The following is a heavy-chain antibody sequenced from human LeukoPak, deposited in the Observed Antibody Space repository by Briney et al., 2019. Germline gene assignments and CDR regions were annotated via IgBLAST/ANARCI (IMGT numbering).Heavy chain of an antibody. CDR2: MNPNSGNT. Sequence: GSVKVSCKASGYTFTSYDINWVRQATGQGLEWMGWMNPNSGNTGYAQKFQGRVTMTRNTSISTAYMELSSLRSEDTAVYYCARGDSGSYSDAFDIWGQGTMVTVSS. CDR3: ARGDSGSYSDAFDI. CDR1: GYTFTSYD. J-gene: IGHJ3*02. V-gene: IGHV1-8*01. D-gene: IGHD1-26*01.